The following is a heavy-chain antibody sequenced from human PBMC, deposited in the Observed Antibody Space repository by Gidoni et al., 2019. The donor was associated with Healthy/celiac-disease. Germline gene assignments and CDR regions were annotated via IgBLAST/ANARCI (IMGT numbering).Heavy chain of an antibody. D-gene: IGHD4-4*01. V-gene: IGHV1-8*01. J-gene: IGHJ4*02. Sequence: QAQLVQSGAHVQNPRASLKLSCKSSGYTSTSYEINWVRQATGQGLEWMGWMNPNSGNTSYTKKFQGRVTMTRNTSISTADMELSRLRAEDTAVYYCARGLSRFSVTTYGYWGQGTLVTVSS. CDR3: ARGLSRFSVTTYGY. CDR2: MNPNSGNT. CDR1: GYTSTSYE.